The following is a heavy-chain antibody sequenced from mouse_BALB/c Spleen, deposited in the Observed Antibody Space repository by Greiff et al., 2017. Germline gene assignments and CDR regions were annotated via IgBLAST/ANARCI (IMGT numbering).Heavy chain of an antibody. CDR3: ARVGDGYYAMDY. CDR1: GYTFTSYW. J-gene: IGHJ4*01. V-gene: IGHV1-7*01. D-gene: IGHD2-3*01. Sequence: VKLQESGAELAKPGASVKMSCKASGYTFTSYWMHWVKQRPGQGLEWIGYINPSTGYTEYNQKFKDKATLTADKSSSTAYMQLSSLTSEDSAVYYCARVGDGYYAMDYWGQGTSVTVSS. CDR2: INPSTGYT.